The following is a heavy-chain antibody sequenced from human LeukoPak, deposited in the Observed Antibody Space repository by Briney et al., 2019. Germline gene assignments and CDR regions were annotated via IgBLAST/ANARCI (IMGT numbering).Heavy chain of an antibody. J-gene: IGHJ4*02. D-gene: IGHD3-3*01. CDR3: AKTTDYDFWTGVDY. CDR2: VHYDGSNK. V-gene: IGHV3-30*02. Sequence: HPGGSLRLSCAASGFTFSSYGMHWVRQAPGEGLEWVAFVHYDGSNKYYADSVKGRFTISRDNSKNTVYLQMNSLRAEDTAVFYCAKTTDYDFWTGVDYWGQGTLVTVSS. CDR1: GFTFSSYG.